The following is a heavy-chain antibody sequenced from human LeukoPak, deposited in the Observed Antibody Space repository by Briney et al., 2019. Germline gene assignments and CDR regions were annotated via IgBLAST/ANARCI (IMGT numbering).Heavy chain of an antibody. J-gene: IGHJ4*02. D-gene: IGHD2-8*02. CDR1: GFTFSSYS. V-gene: IGHV3-48*02. Sequence: GGSLRLSCAASGFTFSSYSMNWVRQAPGKGLEWVSYISSSGSAIYYADSVKGRFIISRDNAKNSLYLQMNSLRDEDTAVYYCARGVVFNFDFWGQGTLVTVSS. CDR3: ARGVVFNFDF. CDR2: ISSSGSAI.